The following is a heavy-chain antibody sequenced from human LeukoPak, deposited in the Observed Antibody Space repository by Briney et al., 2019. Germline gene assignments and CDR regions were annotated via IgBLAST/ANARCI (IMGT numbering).Heavy chain of an antibody. J-gene: IGHJ6*03. D-gene: IGHD3-22*01. CDR2: INHSGST. CDR1: GFTFSSYW. CDR3: ARLYYYDSSGYDSHYYYMDV. V-gene: IGHV4-34*01. Sequence: GSLRLSCAASGFTFSSYWMTWVRQPPGKGLEWIGEINHSGSTNYNPSLKSRVTISVDTSKNQFSLKLSSVTAADTAVYYCARLYYYDSSGYDSHYYYMDVCGKGTTVTISS.